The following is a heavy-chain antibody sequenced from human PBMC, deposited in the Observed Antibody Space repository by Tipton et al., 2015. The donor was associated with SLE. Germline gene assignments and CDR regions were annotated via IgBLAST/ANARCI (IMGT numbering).Heavy chain of an antibody. Sequence: TLSLTCTVSGGSISSSSYYWGWIRQPPGKGLEWIGSIYYSGSTYYNPSLKSRVTISVDTSKNQFSLKLSSVTAADTAVYYCARDLPSYGAFDIWGQGTMVTVSS. J-gene: IGHJ3*02. CDR1: GGSISSSSYY. CDR2: IYYSGST. D-gene: IGHD3-16*01. CDR3: ARDLPSYGAFDI. V-gene: IGHV4-39*07.